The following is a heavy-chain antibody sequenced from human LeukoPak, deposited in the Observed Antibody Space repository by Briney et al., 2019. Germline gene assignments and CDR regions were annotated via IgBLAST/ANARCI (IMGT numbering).Heavy chain of an antibody. V-gene: IGHV3-7*01. D-gene: IGHD3-10*01. CDR3: ARDVTGSLDY. Sequence: PWVSLRLSCAASGFTFNTFWMAWVLQAPGKGLEWVANINQDASTKHFADSVKGRFTISRDNTKNSLYLQMNSLRAEDTAVYYCARDVTGSLDYWGRGTLVTVSS. CDR2: INQDASTK. J-gene: IGHJ4*02. CDR1: GFTFNTFW.